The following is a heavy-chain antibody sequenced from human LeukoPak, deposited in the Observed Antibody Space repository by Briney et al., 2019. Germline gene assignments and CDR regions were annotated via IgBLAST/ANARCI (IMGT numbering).Heavy chain of an antibody. CDR3: ARVWFGELHSIDYYYYGMDV. CDR1: GYTFTGYY. CDR2: INPNSGGT. V-gene: IGHV1-2*02. Sequence: ASVAVSFKASGYTFTGYYMHWVRQAPGQGLEWMGWINPNSGGTNYAQKFQGRVTMTRDTSISTAYMELSRLRSDDTAVYYCARVWFGELHSIDYYYYGMDVWGQGTTVTVSS. J-gene: IGHJ6*02. D-gene: IGHD3-10*01.